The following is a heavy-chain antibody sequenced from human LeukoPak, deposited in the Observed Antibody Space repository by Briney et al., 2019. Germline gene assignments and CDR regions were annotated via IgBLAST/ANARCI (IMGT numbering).Heavy chain of an antibody. CDR2: SYDSGST. D-gene: IGHD6-19*01. V-gene: IGHV4-59*01. Sequence: PSETLSLTCTVSGGSISGYSYDWIRQPPAKGLEWIGYSYDSGSTNYNPSLKSRVTISVDTSKNQFSLKLTSVTAADTAVYYCARGSYISGWYWGQGTLVTVSS. CDR3: ARGSYISGWY. CDR1: GGSISGYS. J-gene: IGHJ4*02.